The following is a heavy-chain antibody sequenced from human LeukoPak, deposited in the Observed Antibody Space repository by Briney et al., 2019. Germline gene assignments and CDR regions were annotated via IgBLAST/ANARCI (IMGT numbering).Heavy chain of an antibody. CDR2: IFSGGSI. CDR1: GFSVSSNY. Sequence: PGGSLRLSCAASGFSVSSNYMNWVRQAPGKGLEWVSVIFSGGSINYADSVKGRFSISRDYSKNTLYLQMNSLRAEDTALYCCARGGATRYCTNGVCHYFDYWGQGTLVTVSS. CDR3: ARGGATRYCTNGVCHYFDY. D-gene: IGHD2-8*01. V-gene: IGHV3-66*01. J-gene: IGHJ4*02.